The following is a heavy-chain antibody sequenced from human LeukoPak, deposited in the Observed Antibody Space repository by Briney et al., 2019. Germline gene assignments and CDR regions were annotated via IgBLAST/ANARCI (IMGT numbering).Heavy chain of an antibody. CDR3: ARDEATMIGPVAFDL. J-gene: IGHJ3*01. D-gene: IGHD3-22*01. CDR2: IYTTGST. CDR1: GDSISSYY. V-gene: IGHV4-4*07. Sequence: SETLSLTCTVSGDSISSYYWSWIRQPAAKGLEWIGRIYTTGSTSYNPSLKSRVTMSVDTSKNQFSLKLSSVTAADTAVYYCARDEATMIGPVAFDLGGQGTMVTVSS.